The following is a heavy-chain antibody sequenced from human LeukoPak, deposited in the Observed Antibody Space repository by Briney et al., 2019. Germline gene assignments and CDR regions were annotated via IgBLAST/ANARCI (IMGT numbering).Heavy chain of an antibody. CDR3: AKEVDTAMVWDL. V-gene: IGHV3-23*01. CDR2: ISESGDKT. J-gene: IGHJ2*01. Sequence: GGSLRLSCAASGFPFSNYAMNWVRQAPGKRLEWVSSISESGDKTDYADSVRGRFTISRDNSKNTLYLQMNSLRAEDTAVYYRAKEVDTAMVWDLWGRGTLVTVSS. CDR1: GFPFSNYA. D-gene: IGHD5-18*01.